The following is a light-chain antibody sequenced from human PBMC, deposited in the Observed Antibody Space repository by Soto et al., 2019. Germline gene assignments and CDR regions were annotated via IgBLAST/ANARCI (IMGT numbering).Light chain of an antibody. CDR2: GAS. V-gene: IGKV3-15*01. CDR1: QSVNNN. CDR3: QQYNNWPRT. J-gene: IGKJ1*01. Sequence: EIVMTQSPATLSVSPGERATLSCRASQSVNNNLAWYQQKPGQTPRLLIYGASTRATGVPARFSGSGSGTEFTLTISSLQSEDFAVYSCQQYNNWPRTFGQGTKVE.